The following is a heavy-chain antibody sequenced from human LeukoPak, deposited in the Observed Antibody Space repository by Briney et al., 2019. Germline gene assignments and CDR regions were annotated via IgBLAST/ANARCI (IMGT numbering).Heavy chain of an antibody. CDR2: ISSSSSYI. J-gene: IGHJ4*02. CDR3: AKDEGTTRPDYFDY. D-gene: IGHD6-6*01. V-gene: IGHV3-21*01. Sequence: GGSLRLSCAASGFTFSSYSMNWVRQAPGKGLEWVSSISSSSSYIYYADSVKGRFTISRDNSKNTLYLQMDSLRAEDTAVYYCAKDEGTTRPDYFDYWGQGTLVTVSS. CDR1: GFTFSSYS.